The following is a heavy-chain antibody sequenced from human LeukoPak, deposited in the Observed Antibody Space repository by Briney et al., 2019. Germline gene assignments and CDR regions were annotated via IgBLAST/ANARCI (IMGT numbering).Heavy chain of an antibody. J-gene: IGHJ6*04. CDR1: GGSISSSNW. CDR2: IYHSGST. V-gene: IGHV4-4*02. Sequence: SETLSLTRAVSGGSISSSNWWSWVRQPPGKGLEWIGEIYHSGSTNYNPSLKSRVTISVDKSKNQFSLKLSSVTAADTAVYYRARGTVVVPAARDYYYYGMDVWGKGTTVTVSS. CDR3: ARGTVVVPAARDYYYYGMDV. D-gene: IGHD2-2*01.